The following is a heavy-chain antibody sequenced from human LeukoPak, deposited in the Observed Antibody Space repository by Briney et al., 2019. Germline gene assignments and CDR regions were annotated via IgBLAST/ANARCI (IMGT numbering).Heavy chain of an antibody. J-gene: IGHJ6*02. V-gene: IGHV1-46*01. Sequence: ASVKVSFKASGYIFISYYMNWVRQAPGQGLEWMGIINPRDGGTSYAQKFQGRVTMARDTSTSTVYMELSSLRSEDTALYFCARDGNYGMDVWGQGTTVTVSS. CDR3: ARDGNYGMDV. CDR1: GYIFISYY. CDR2: INPRDGGT. D-gene: IGHD1-1*01.